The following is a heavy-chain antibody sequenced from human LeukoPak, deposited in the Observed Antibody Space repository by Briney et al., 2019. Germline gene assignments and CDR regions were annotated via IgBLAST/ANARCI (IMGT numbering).Heavy chain of an antibody. Sequence: ASVKVSCKASGYTFTSYGFSWVRQAPGQGLEWMGWISAYNGNTNYAQKLQGGVTMTTDTSTSTAYMELRSLRSDDTAVYYCARASLVAPSSPLDYWGQGTLVTVSS. D-gene: IGHD2-15*01. J-gene: IGHJ4*02. CDR1: GYTFTSYG. CDR2: ISAYNGNT. V-gene: IGHV1-18*01. CDR3: ARASLVAPSSPLDY.